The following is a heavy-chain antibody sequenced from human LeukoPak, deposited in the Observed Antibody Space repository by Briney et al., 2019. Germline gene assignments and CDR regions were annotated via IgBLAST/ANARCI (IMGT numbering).Heavy chain of an antibody. CDR3: ARDSRTKGYSGYDRYYYGMDV. J-gene: IGHJ6*02. CDR2: IYYSGST. V-gene: IGHV4-59*01. Sequence: PSETLSLTCTVSGGSISSYYWSGIRQPPGKGLEWIGYIYYSGSTNYNPSLKSRVTISVDTSKNQFSLKLSSVTAADTAVYCCARDSRTKGYSGYDRYYYGMDVWAQGTTVTVSS. D-gene: IGHD5-12*01. CDR1: GGSISSYY.